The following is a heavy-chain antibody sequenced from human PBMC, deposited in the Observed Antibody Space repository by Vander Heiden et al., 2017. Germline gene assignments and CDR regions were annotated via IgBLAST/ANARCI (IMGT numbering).Heavy chain of an antibody. D-gene: IGHD3-3*02. CDR1: GFPFSTYA. V-gene: IGHV3-23*01. J-gene: IGHJ5*02. Sequence: DVQLLESGGGLVRPGESLRLACAASGFPFSTYAVTWVRKGPGKGLEWFSGIHGNGATYTNSVKGRFTISRDNSKNTLYLQMDSLRVEDTAVYYCGKAQGDTPYVIFSSWGQGTLVTVSS. CDR3: GKAQGDTPYVIFSS. CDR2: IHGNGA.